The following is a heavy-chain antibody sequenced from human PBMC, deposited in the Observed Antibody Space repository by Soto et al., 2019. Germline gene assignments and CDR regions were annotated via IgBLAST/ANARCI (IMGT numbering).Heavy chain of an antibody. D-gene: IGHD1-1*01. CDR3: AREPATAKPEGVDF. V-gene: IGHV1-2*02. CDR1: GYTFSDYY. J-gene: IGHJ4*02. CDR2: INPNSGGT. Sequence: QVQLVQSGAEVRKPGASVKVSCKASGYTFSDYYIHWVRQAPGLGLEWMGWINPNSGGTKYAPKFQGGVTMTRDTSMTTAYMELSRLRSADTAVYYCAREPATAKPEGVDFWGQGTLVTVSS.